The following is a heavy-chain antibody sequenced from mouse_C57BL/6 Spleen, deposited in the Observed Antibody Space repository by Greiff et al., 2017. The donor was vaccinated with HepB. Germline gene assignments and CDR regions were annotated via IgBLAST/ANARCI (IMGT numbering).Heavy chain of an antibody. V-gene: IGHV1-26*01. J-gene: IGHJ3*01. CDR1: GYTFTDYY. Sequence: VQLQQSGPELVKPGASVKISCKASGYTFTDYYMNWVKQSHGKSLEWIGDINPNNGGTSYNQKFKGKATLTVDKSSSTAYIELRSLTSEDSAVYYCASGGGFAYWGQGTLVTVSA. CDR2: INPNNGGT. CDR3: ASGGGFAY.